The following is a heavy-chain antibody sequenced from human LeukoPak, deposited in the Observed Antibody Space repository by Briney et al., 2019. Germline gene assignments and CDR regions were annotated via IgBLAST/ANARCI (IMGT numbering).Heavy chain of an antibody. CDR3: ARGRVMNDYGGNILEY. V-gene: IGHV1-69*13. CDR1: GGTFSRYS. J-gene: IGHJ4*02. D-gene: IGHD4-23*01. Sequence: GSSVKVSCKASGGTFSRYSISWVRQAHGQGLEWMGGTNPIVGATYYAQKFQGRVTISRDESTSTANMELSSLRPDDTAVYYCARGRVMNDYGGNILEYWGQGTLVSVSS. CDR2: TNPIVGAT.